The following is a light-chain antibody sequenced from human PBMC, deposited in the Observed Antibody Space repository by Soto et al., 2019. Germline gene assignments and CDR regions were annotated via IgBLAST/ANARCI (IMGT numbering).Light chain of an antibody. V-gene: IGKV1-33*01. CDR3: QQYNNLPYS. CDR1: QDINKL. CDR2: DAF. J-gene: IGKJ2*01. Sequence: DIRMTQSPSSLSASVRDRVTITCQASQDINKLFKWYQQKPGKAPKLLIYDAFNLETGVTSRFSGRGSGRPITFTISSLQPEDVATYYCQQYNNLPYSCGQGTKLEIK.